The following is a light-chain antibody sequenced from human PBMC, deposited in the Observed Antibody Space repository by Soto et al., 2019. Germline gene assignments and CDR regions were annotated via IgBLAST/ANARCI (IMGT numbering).Light chain of an antibody. CDR2: AAI. J-gene: IGKJ2*01. Sequence: DIQMTQSPSSLSASVGDRVTLSCRASQNIFTYFHWYQQRPGKAPKFLIDAAISVTAGVPSRFSGSESGTEFNLTINKLHPEDSAIYYCQQYYSAPLTFGQGTNME. V-gene: IGKV1-39*01. CDR3: QQYYSAPLT. CDR1: QNIFTY.